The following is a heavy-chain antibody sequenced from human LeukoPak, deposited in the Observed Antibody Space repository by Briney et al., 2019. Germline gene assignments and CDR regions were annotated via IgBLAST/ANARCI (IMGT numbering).Heavy chain of an antibody. CDR3: AREQVAGIDN. D-gene: IGHD6-19*01. J-gene: IGHJ4*02. V-gene: IGHV4-59*01. CDR2: IYYSGST. Sequence: SETLSLTCTVSGGSISSYYWSWIRQPPGKGLEWIGYIYYSGSTNYNPSLKSRVTISVDTSKNQFSLKLSSVTAADTAVYYCAREQVAGIDNCGQGTLVTVSS. CDR1: GGSISSYY.